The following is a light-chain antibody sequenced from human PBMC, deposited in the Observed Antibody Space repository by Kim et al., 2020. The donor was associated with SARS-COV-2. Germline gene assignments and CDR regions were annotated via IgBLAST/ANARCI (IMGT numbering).Light chain of an antibody. CDR2: AAA. V-gene: IGKV1-12*01. CDR3: QQAISFPLS. J-gene: IGKJ4*01. CDR1: QDIKNW. Sequence: GDRVTITCRASQDIKNWLAWYQQKPGNPPKLLIYAAASLQSGVPSRFSGSGSGTDFTLTISSLQPEDFATYFCQQAISFPLSFGGGTKV.